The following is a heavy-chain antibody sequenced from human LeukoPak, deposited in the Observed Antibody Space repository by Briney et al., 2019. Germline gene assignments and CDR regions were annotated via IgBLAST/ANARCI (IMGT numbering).Heavy chain of an antibody. Sequence: VASVKVSCKASGGTFSSYAISWVRQAPGQGLEWMGGIIPIFGTANYAQKFQGRVTITADESTSTAYMELSSLRSEDTAVYYCARGYPSAEYFQHWGQGTLVTVSS. CDR1: GGTFSSYA. CDR3: ARGYPSAEYFQH. J-gene: IGHJ1*01. V-gene: IGHV1-69*13. D-gene: IGHD5-18*01. CDR2: IIPIFGTA.